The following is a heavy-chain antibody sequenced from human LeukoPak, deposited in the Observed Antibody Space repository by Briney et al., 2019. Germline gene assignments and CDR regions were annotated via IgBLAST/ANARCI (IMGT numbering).Heavy chain of an antibody. D-gene: IGHD3-22*01. CDR1: GFTFSSYS. CDR3: ASKFHYYDSSGYYL. J-gene: IGHJ4*02. CDR2: ISSSSSSYI. V-gene: IGHV3-21*01. Sequence: GESLKISCAASGFTFSSYSMNWVRQAPGKGLEWVSSISSSSSSYIYYADSVKGRFTISRDNAKNSLYLQMNSLRAEDTAVYYCASKFHYYDSSGYYLWGQGTLVTVSS.